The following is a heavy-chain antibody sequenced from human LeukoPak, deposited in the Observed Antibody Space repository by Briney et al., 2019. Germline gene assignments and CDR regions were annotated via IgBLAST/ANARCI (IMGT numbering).Heavy chain of an antibody. CDR3: ARLKRTPSGYYFAS. Sequence: SETLSLTCTVSGGSISSYYWSWIRQPPGKGLEWIGYIYYSGSTNYNPSLKSRVTISVDTSKNQFSLKLSSVTPADTAVYYCARLKRTPSGYYFASGGKGPLVPVSS. CDR1: GGSISSYY. V-gene: IGHV4-59*01. CDR2: IYYSGST. J-gene: IGHJ4*02. D-gene: IGHD3-10*01.